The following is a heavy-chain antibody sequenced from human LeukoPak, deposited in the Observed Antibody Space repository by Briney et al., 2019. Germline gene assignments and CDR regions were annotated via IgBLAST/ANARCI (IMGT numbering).Heavy chain of an antibody. Sequence: SETLSLTCTVSGGSISSYYWNWIRQPAGKGLEWIGRIYTSGSTNYNPSLKSRVTMSADTSKNQFSLKLSSVSAADTAVYYCARDFSPAIGYCSSTSCAFDYWGQGTLVTVSS. D-gene: IGHD2-2*01. V-gene: IGHV4-4*07. J-gene: IGHJ4*02. CDR1: GGSISSYY. CDR3: ARDFSPAIGYCSSTSCAFDY. CDR2: IYTSGST.